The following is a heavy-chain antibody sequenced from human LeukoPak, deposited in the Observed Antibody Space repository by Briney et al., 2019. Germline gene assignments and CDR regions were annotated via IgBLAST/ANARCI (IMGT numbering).Heavy chain of an antibody. V-gene: IGHV4-61*05. Sequence: SETLSLTCTVSGVPISSTSYYWGWIRQPPGQGLEWIGHIYYSGSTNYNPSLKSRVTISVDTSKNQFSLKLSSVTAADTAVYYCASRPYSGSYVVDAFDIWGQGTMVTVSS. CDR1: GVPISSTSYY. CDR3: ASRPYSGSYVVDAFDI. CDR2: IYYSGST. D-gene: IGHD1-26*01. J-gene: IGHJ3*02.